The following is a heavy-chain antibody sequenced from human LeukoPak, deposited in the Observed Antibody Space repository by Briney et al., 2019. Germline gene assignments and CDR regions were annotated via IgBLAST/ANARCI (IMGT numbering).Heavy chain of an antibody. J-gene: IGHJ4*02. V-gene: IGHV3-23*01. CDR1: GFTFSDYA. Sequence: GGSLRLSCVASGFTFSDYAMTWVRQAPGQGLQWVSGISGSSSRTYYAESVKGRFTISRDNAKNTLYLQMNSLRAEDTAVYYCASGYSSDYGGNTYWGQGTLVTVSS. CDR3: ASGYSSDYGGNTY. CDR2: ISGSSSRT. D-gene: IGHD4-23*01.